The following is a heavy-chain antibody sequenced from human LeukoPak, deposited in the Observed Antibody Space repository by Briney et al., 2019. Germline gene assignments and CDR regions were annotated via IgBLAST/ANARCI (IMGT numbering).Heavy chain of an antibody. V-gene: IGHV4-59*02. Sequence: SETLSLTCTVSGGSVTTYHWSWIRQPQGKGLEWIGYIYYGGSINYNPSLNSRVTISLDTSKNEFSLKLRSVTAADTAVYYCARYPGASGDSYYFDYWGQGTRVTVSS. CDR1: GGSVTTYH. J-gene: IGHJ4*02. CDR3: ARYPGASGDSYYFDY. CDR2: IYYGGSI. D-gene: IGHD4-17*01.